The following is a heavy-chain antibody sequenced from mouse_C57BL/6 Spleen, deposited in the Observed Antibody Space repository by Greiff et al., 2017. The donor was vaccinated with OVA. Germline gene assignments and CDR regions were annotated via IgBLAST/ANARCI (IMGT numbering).Heavy chain of an antibody. J-gene: IGHJ4*01. Sequence: EVQLQQSGPVLARPGASVKMSCKTSGYTFTSYWMHWVKQRPGQGLEWIGGIYPGNSDTSYNEKFKGKAKLTAVTSASTAYMELSSLTNEDSAVYYCTNWRDYAMDYWGQGTSVTVSS. CDR3: TNWRDYAMDY. V-gene: IGHV1-5*01. CDR2: IYPGNSDT. CDR1: GYTFTSYW. D-gene: IGHD4-1*02.